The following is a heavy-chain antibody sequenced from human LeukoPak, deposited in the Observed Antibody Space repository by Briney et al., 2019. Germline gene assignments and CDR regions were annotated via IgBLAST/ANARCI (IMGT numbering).Heavy chain of an antibody. D-gene: IGHD3-16*01. CDR1: GFTFSSYG. CDR3: AKDQGEAGRIMIAFGGGLTFGMDV. V-gene: IGHV3-30*18. Sequence: GGSLRLSCAASGFTFSSYGMHWVRQAPGKGLEWVAVISYDGSNKYYADSVKGRFTISRDNSKNTLYLQMNSLRAEDTAVYYCAKDQGEAGRIMIAFGGGLTFGMDVWGQGTTVTVSS. CDR2: ISYDGSNK. J-gene: IGHJ6*02.